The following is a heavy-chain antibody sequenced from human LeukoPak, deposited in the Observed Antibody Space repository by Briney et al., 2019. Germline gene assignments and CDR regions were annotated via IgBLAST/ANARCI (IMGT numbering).Heavy chain of an antibody. CDR3: ARDPIGYSPDYFDY. Sequence: SETLSLTCTVSGGSISSGGYYWSWIRQHPGKGLEWIGYIYYSGSTYYNPSLKSRVTISVDTSKNQFSLKLSSVTAADTAVYYCARDPIGYSPDYFDYWGQGTLVTVSS. J-gene: IGHJ4*02. D-gene: IGHD2-21*01. V-gene: IGHV4-31*03. CDR1: GGSISSGGYY. CDR2: IYYSGST.